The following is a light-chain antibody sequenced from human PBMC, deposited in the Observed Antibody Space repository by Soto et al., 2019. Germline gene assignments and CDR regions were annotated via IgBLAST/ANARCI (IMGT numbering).Light chain of an antibody. CDR2: CNN. CDR1: SSNIGSNT. V-gene: IGLV1-44*01. J-gene: IGLJ2*01. CDR3: AAWDDSLNGVV. Sequence: QSVLTQPPSASGTPGQRVTISCSGSSSNIGSNTVNWYQQLPGTDPKLLIYCNNQRHSWVPDRFSGSKSGTSASLAISGLQSEDEADYYCAAWDDSLNGVVFGGGTKLTVL.